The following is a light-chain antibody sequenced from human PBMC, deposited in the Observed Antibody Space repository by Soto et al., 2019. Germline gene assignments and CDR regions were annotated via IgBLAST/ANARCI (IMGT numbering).Light chain of an antibody. CDR3: TAGSNDLWE. CDR1: SSDVGGYNY. CDR2: EVS. Sequence: QSALTQPPSASRSPGQSVTISCTGTSSDVGGYNYVSWYQHHPGKAPKLMIYEVSKRPSGVPDRFSGSKSGNTASLTVSGLQAEDEADYHCTAGSNDLWEFGGGTKLTVL. V-gene: IGLV2-8*01. J-gene: IGLJ3*02.